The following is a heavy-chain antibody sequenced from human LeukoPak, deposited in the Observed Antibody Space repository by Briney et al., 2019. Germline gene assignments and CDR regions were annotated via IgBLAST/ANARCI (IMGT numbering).Heavy chain of an antibody. J-gene: IGHJ6*03. CDR2: IYYSGST. V-gene: IGHV4-38-2*01. CDR3: ARMNYYGSGRVFYYYYYMDV. CDR1: GFIVGQNY. Sequence: GSLRLSCAASGFIVGQNYMSWVRQAPGKGLEWIGSIYYSGSTYYNPSLKSRVTISVDTSKNQFSLKLSSVTAADTAVYYCARMNYYGSGRVFYYYYYMDVWGKGTTVTISS. D-gene: IGHD3-10*01.